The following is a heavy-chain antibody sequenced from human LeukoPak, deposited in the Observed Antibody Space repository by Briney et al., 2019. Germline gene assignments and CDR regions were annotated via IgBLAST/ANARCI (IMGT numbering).Heavy chain of an antibody. J-gene: IGHJ4*02. CDR1: GGSFSGYY. V-gene: IGHV4-34*01. CDR3: ARGLRDPNYYGSGSYYNWVPDY. Sequence: SETLSLTCAVYGGSFSGYYWSWIRQPPGKGLEWIGEINHSGSTNYNPSLKSRVTISVDTSKNPFSLKLSSVTAADTAVYYCARGLRDPNYYGSGSYYNWVPDYWGQGTLVTVSS. D-gene: IGHD3-10*01. CDR2: INHSGST.